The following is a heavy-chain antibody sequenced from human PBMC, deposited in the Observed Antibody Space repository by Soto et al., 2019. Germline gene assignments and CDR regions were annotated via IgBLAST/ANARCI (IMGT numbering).Heavy chain of an antibody. D-gene: IGHD2-21*02. CDR3: ARAVTPTTSFDP. CDR2: INSDGSST. J-gene: IGHJ5*02. Sequence: EVQLVESGGGLIQPGGSLRLSCAASGFTVSSNYMSWVRQAPGKGLEWVSRINSDGSSTSYADSVKGRFTISRDNAKNTLYLQMNSLRAEDTAVYYCARAVTPTTSFDPWGQGTLVTVSS. V-gene: IGHV3-74*02. CDR1: GFTVSSNY.